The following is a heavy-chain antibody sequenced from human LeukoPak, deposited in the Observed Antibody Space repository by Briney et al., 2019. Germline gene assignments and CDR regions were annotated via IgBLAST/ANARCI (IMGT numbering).Heavy chain of an antibody. D-gene: IGHD1-1*01. J-gene: IGHJ4*02. Sequence: GASVKVSCKTSGYTFISYYIHWVRQAPGQGLEWMGIINPSGSSTRYAQNFQGRVTMTRDTSTSTVYMELSSLRSEDTAVYYCARDLTTTGTTGGYWGQGTLVTVSS. CDR3: ARDLTTTGTTGGY. CDR1: GYTFISYY. CDR2: INPSGSST. V-gene: IGHV1-46*01.